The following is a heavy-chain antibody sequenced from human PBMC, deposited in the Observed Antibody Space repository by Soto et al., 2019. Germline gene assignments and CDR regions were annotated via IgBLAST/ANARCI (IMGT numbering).Heavy chain of an antibody. CDR1: GGFISNYY. D-gene: IGHD1-26*01. Sequence: PSETLSVTCTVSGGFISNYYWRWIRQPPGKGLEWIGYIYYSGSTNYNPSLKSRVTISVDTSKNQFSLKLNSVTAADTAVYYCARYSGSNDFDHWGQGMLVTVS. J-gene: IGHJ4*02. CDR2: IYYSGST. CDR3: ARYSGSNDFDH. V-gene: IGHV4-59*01.